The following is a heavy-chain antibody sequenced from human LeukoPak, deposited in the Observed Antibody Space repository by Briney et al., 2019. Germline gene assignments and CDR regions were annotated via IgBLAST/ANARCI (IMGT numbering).Heavy chain of an antibody. V-gene: IGHV4-34*01. CDR1: GGSFSGYY. CDR3: TYSGSNYPDY. J-gene: IGHJ4*02. CDR2: INHSGST. Sequence: SETLSLTCAVCGGSFSGYYWTWIRQPPGKGLEWIGEINHSGSTNYNPSLKSRVTISVDTSKNQFSLKLGSVTAADTAVYYCTYSGSNYPDYWGQGTLVTVSS. D-gene: IGHD1-26*01.